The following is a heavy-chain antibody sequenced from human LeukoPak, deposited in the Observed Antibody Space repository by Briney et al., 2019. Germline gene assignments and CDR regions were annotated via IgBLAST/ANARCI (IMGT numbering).Heavy chain of an antibody. Sequence: GGSLRLSCAASGFTFSSYAMHWVRQAPGKGLEWVAVISYDGSNKYYADSVKGRFTISRDNSKNTLYLQMNSLRAEDTAVYYCAKDVGGFDYWGQGTLVTVSS. CDR1: GFTFSSYA. CDR3: AKDVGGFDY. V-gene: IGHV3-30*04. J-gene: IGHJ4*02. CDR2: ISYDGSNK. D-gene: IGHD3-10*01.